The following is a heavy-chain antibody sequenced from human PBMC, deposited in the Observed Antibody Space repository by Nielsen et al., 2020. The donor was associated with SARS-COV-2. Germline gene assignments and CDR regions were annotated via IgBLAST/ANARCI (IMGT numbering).Heavy chain of an antibody. CDR3: ARAIVVVPAARFDP. D-gene: IGHD2-2*01. CDR2: INPNSGGT. Sequence: ASVKVSCKASGYTFTGYYMHWVRQAPGQGLEWMGWINPNSGGTNYAQKFQGWVTMTRDTSKNQFSLKLSSVTAADTAVYYCARAIVVVPAARFDPWGQGTLVTVSS. V-gene: IGHV1-2*04. J-gene: IGHJ5*02. CDR1: GYTFTGYY.